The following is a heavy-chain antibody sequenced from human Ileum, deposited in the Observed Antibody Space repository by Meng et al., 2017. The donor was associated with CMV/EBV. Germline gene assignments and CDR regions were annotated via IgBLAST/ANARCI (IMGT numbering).Heavy chain of an antibody. J-gene: IGHJ4*02. CDR1: SASISPYY. Sequence: ESGPGLGKPSETLSLTCTVSSASISPYYWNWIRQPAGKGLEWIGRIYTGGPTDYNPSLKSRVTMSVDTSKNQFFLNLSSVTAADTAVYYCARGQTVRGFEYWGLGILVTVSS. CDR2: IYTGGPT. V-gene: IGHV4-4*07. D-gene: IGHD3-10*01. CDR3: ARGQTVRGFEY.